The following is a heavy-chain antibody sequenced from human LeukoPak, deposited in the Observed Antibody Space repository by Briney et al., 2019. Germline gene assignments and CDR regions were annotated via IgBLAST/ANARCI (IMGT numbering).Heavy chain of an antibody. D-gene: IGHD3-22*01. Sequence: GGSLRLSCAASGFTVSSNYMSWVRQAPGKGLEWVSVIYSGGSTYYADSVKGRFTISRDNSKNTLYLQMNSLRAEDTAVYYCGRGEYYYDSSGSKIFNYGAKGPLVTVPS. J-gene: IGHJ4*02. CDR3: GRGEYYYDSSGSKIFNY. CDR1: GFTVSSNY. V-gene: IGHV3-53*01. CDR2: IYSGGST.